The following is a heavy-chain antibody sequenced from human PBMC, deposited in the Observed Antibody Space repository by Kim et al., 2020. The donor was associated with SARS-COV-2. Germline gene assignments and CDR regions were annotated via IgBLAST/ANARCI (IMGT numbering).Heavy chain of an antibody. CDR3: ARDFKERADYYDNSGYYHYYYYMDV. D-gene: IGHD3-22*01. J-gene: IGHJ6*03. Sequence: ASVKVSCKASGYTFTSYAMNWVRQAPGQGLEWMGWINTNTGNPTYAQGFTGRFVFSLDTSVSTAYLQISSLKAEDTAVYYCARDFKERADYYDNSGYYHYYYYMDVWGKGTTVTVSS. V-gene: IGHV7-4-1*02. CDR1: GYTFTSYA. CDR2: INTNTGNP.